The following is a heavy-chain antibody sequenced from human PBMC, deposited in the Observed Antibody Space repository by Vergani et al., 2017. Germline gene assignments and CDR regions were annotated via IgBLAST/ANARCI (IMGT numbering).Heavy chain of an antibody. CDR2: LTGGGGST. CDR3: VKDAGSYENFFDS. J-gene: IGHJ4*02. CDR1: GFTFSTYA. Sequence: VQLLESGGSLKQPGGSVRLSCASSGFTFSTYAMHWVRQAPGKGLEWVSALTGGGGSTSYADSFKGRFIISRDNSRHTLYLQMNSLRPEDTATYYCVKDAGSYENFFDSWGQGTLVTVSS. V-gene: IGHV3-23*01. D-gene: IGHD1-26*01.